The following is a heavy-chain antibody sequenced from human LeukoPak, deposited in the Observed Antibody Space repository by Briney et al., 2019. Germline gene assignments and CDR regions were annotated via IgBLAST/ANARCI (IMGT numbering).Heavy chain of an antibody. CDR2: IYYGGST. J-gene: IGHJ2*01. Sequence: SETLSLTCTVSGGSISSYYWSWIRQPPGKGLEWIGYIYYGGSTNYNPSLKSRVTISVDTSKNQFSLKLSSVTAADTAVYYCARDRNYCSSTSCYPYWYFDLWGRGTLVTVSS. CDR1: GGSISSYY. CDR3: ARDRNYCSSTSCYPYWYFDL. V-gene: IGHV4-59*01. D-gene: IGHD2-2*01.